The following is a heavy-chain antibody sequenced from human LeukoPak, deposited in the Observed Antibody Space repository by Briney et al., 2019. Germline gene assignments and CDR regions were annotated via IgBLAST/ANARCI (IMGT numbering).Heavy chain of an antibody. CDR2: ISSGSSTI. CDR1: GFTFSSYS. D-gene: IGHD3-3*01. CDR3: ARGARGFWSGYYDY. Sequence: GGSLRLSCAASGFTFSSYSMNWVRQAPGKGLEWVSYISSGSSTIYYTDSVKGRFTISRDNAKNSLYLQTNSLRAEDTAVYYCARGARGFWSGYYDYWGQGTLVTVSS. J-gene: IGHJ4*02. V-gene: IGHV3-48*01.